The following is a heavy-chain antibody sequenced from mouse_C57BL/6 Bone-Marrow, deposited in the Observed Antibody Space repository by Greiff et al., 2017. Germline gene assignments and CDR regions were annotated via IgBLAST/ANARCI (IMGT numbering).Heavy chain of an antibody. V-gene: IGHV14-4*01. CDR1: GFNIKDDY. Sequence: SGAELVRPGASVKLSCTASGFNIKDDYMHWVKQRPEQGLEWIGWIDPENGDTEYASKFQGKATITADTSSNTAYLQLSSLTSEETAVYYCSTGSLSWDYWGQGTTLTVSS. J-gene: IGHJ2*01. CDR3: STGSLSWDY. D-gene: IGHD1-1*01. CDR2: IDPENGDT.